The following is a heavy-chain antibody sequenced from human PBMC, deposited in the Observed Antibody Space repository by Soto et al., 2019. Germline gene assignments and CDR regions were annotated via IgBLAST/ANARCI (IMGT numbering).Heavy chain of an antibody. CDR1: GGSVSSGSYY. CDR2: IYYSWST. V-gene: IGHV4-61*01. J-gene: IGHJ6*02. CDR3: ARVSPTYYYYGMDV. Sequence: SETLSLTCTVSGGSVSSGSYYWSWIRQPPGKGLEWIGYIYYSWSTNYNPSLKSRVTISVDTSKNQFSLKLGSVTAADTAAYYCARVSPTYYYYGMDVWGQGTTVTVSS.